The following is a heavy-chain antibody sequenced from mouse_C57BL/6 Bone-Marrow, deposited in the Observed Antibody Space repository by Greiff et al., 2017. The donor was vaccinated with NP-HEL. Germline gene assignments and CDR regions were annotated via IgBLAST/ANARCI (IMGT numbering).Heavy chain of an antibody. CDR3: ASLGWLLGYYAMDY. V-gene: IGHV2-6*01. CDR1: GFSLTSYG. Sequence: VQLVESGPGLVAPSQSLSITCTVSGFSLTSYGVDWVRQSPGKGLEWLGVIWGVGSTNYNSALKSRLSISKDNAKSQVFLKMNSLQTDDTAMYYCASLGWLLGYYAMDYWGQGTSVTVSS. CDR2: IWGVGST. J-gene: IGHJ4*01. D-gene: IGHD2-3*01.